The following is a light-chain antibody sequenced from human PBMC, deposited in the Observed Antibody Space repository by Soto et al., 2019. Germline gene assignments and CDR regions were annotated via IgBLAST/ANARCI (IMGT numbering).Light chain of an antibody. V-gene: IGLV2-14*01. Sequence: QSVLTRPASVSGSPGQSITISCTGTSSDVGGYNSVSWYRQDPGKAPKLMIYDVTNRPSGVSNRFSGSKSGNTASLTISGLQAEYESDYYCSSFTSSITYVFGTGTKVTVL. CDR1: SSDVGGYNS. J-gene: IGLJ1*01. CDR3: SSFTSSITYV. CDR2: DVT.